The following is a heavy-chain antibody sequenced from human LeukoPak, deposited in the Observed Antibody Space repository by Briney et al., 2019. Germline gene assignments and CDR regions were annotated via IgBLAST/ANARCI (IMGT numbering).Heavy chain of an antibody. V-gene: IGHV3-33*01. J-gene: IGHJ4*02. CDR3: ARGRGADYGGNSGYFDY. D-gene: IGHD4-23*01. Sequence: GGSLRLACAASGFTFSGFGMDSGRQAPGKGLEWVAVIWYDGTNQSYAGSVKGRFTISRDNPKNTLYVQLNSLRAEDTAVYYCARGRGADYGGNSGYFDYWGQGTLVTVSS. CDR1: GFTFSGFG. CDR2: IWYDGTNQ.